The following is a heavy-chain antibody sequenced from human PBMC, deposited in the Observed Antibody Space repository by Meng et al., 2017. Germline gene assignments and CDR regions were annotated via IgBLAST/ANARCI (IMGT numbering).Heavy chain of an antibody. V-gene: IGHV1-69*13. J-gene: IGHJ3*02. CDR3: ARMYYYGSGSYSLGAFDI. D-gene: IGHD3-10*01. Sequence: SVKVSCKASGCTFSSYAISWVRQAPGQGLEWMGGIIPIFGTANYAQKFQGRVTITADESTSTAYMELSSLRSEDTAVYYCARMYYYGSGSYSLGAFDIWGQGTMVTVSS. CDR2: IIPIFGTA. CDR1: GCTFSSYA.